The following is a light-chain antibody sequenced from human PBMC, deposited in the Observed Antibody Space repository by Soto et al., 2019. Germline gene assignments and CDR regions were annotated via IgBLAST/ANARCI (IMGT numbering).Light chain of an antibody. J-gene: IGLJ1*01. CDR1: ISNILAGYY. Sequence: QSVMTQPPSVSGAPGQKITISFTGGISNILAGYYVHCYQQLPGTAHRLLIYASINRPSGVPDRFSGSNDRVSGSLSVTSASLEITGLKAEDEADYYCQSYDNSMREYVFGTGTKVTVL. V-gene: IGLV1-40*01. CDR3: QSYDNSMREYV. CDR2: ASI.